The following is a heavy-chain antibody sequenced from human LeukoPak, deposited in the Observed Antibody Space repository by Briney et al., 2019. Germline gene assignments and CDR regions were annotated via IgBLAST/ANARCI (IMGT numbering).Heavy chain of an antibody. Sequence: SVDVSCKASGGTFSSHAISWVRQAPGQGLEWVGGLIPVFGTTNYAEKFQGRVTITTDESKRTSYMELRSLKSDDAAVYYCARGKSGYDYGLDHWGQGILVIVSS. J-gene: IGHJ4*02. CDR2: LIPVFGTT. V-gene: IGHV1-69*05. CDR1: GGTFSSHA. D-gene: IGHD5-12*01. CDR3: ARGKSGYDYGLDH.